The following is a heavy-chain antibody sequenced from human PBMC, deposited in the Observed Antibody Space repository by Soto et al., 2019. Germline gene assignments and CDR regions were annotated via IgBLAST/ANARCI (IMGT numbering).Heavy chain of an antibody. CDR2: IYPGDSDT. D-gene: IGHD6-25*01. V-gene: IGHV5-51*01. J-gene: IGHJ3*02. CDR1: GYSFTSYW. CDR3: ASSISQRGAFDI. Sequence: GGSLRLSCKGSGYSFTSYWIGWVRQMPGKGLEWMGIIYPGDSDTRYSPSFQGQVTISADKSISTAYLQWSSLKASDTAMYYCASSISQRGAFDIWGQGTMVTVSS.